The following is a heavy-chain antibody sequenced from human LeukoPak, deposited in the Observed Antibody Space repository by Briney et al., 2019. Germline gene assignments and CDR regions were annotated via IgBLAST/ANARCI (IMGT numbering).Heavy chain of an antibody. V-gene: IGHV4-4*07. Sequence: SETLSLTCTVSGVSISSYSWSWIRQPAGKGLDWIGRIYTSGSTNYNPSLKSRVTMSVDTSKNQFSLKLSSVTAADTAVYYCARTRYYYNSRSYGAPYYFDYWGQGTLVTVSS. CDR1: GVSISSYS. CDR2: IYTSGST. D-gene: IGHD3-10*01. CDR3: ARTRYYYNSRSYGAPYYFDY. J-gene: IGHJ4*02.